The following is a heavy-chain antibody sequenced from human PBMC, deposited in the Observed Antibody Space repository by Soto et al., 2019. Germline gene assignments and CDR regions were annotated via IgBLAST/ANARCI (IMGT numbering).Heavy chain of an antibody. J-gene: IGHJ5*02. CDR1: GGSISSGDYY. CDR2: IYYSGST. CDR3: ARGEGSRITIVGVVIIEWFDP. Sequence: SETLSLTCTVSGGSISSGDYYWSWIRQPPGKGLEWIGYIYYSGSTYYNPSLKSRVTISVDTSNNQFSLKLSSVTAADTAVYYCARGEGSRITIVGVVIIEWFDPWGQGTLVTVSS. V-gene: IGHV4-30-4*01. D-gene: IGHD3-3*01.